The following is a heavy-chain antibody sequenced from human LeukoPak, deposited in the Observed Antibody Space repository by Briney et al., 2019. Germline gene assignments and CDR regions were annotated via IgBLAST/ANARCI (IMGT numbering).Heavy chain of an antibody. CDR3: AKDGGGWVDY. Sequence: GRSLRLSCAASGFTFDDYAMHWVRQAPGKGLEWVSGISWHSGSIGYADSVKGRFTISRDNAKNSLYLQMNSLRAEDTALYYCAKDGGGWVDYWGQGTLVTVSS. V-gene: IGHV3-9*01. J-gene: IGHJ4*02. D-gene: IGHD3-16*01. CDR2: ISWHSGSI. CDR1: GFTFDDYA.